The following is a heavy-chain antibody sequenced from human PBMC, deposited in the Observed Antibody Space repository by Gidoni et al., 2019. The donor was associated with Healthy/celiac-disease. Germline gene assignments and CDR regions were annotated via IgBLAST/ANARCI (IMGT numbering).Heavy chain of an antibody. CDR1: GFTFSSYA. CDR2: ISYDGSNK. J-gene: IGHJ4*02. CDR3: ARDTLLTGRYY. D-gene: IGHD3-9*01. Sequence: QVQLVESGGGVVQPGRSLSLSCAASGFTFSSYAMHGVRQAPGKGLEWVAVISYDGSNKYYADSVKGRFTISRDNSKNTLYLQMNSLRAEDTAVYYCARDTLLTGRYYWGQGTLVTVSS. V-gene: IGHV3-30-3*01.